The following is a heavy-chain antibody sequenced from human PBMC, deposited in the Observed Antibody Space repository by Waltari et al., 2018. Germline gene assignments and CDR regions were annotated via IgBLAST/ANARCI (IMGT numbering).Heavy chain of an antibody. CDR3: ARAEFSSATEYFQH. J-gene: IGHJ1*01. CDR2: IYRGGST. Sequence: EVQLVESGGGLIQPGGSLRLSCAASGFTVSSNYMTWVRPAPGKGLEWVSDIYRGGSTYYADSVKGRFTISRDNSKNTLYLQMNSLRGEDTAVYYCARAEFSSATEYFQHWGQGTLVTVSS. D-gene: IGHD6-6*01. V-gene: IGHV3-53*01. CDR1: GFTVSSNY.